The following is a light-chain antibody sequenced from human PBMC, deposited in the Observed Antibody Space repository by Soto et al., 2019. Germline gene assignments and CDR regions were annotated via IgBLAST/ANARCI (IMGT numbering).Light chain of an antibody. J-gene: IGLJ1*01. CDR2: EVT. CDR3: ASLRGGNSYV. Sequence: QSVLTQPPSASGSPGQSVTISCTGTSSDVGAFTFVSWYQQHPGKAPKLMIYEVTKRPSGVPYRFSGSKSGNTASLTVSGLQAEDEAEYYCASLRGGNSYVLGTGTKLTVL. V-gene: IGLV2-8*01. CDR1: SSDVGAFTF.